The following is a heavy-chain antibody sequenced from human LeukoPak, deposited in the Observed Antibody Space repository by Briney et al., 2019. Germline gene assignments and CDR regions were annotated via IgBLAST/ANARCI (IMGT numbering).Heavy chain of an antibody. J-gene: IGHJ4*02. D-gene: IGHD3-22*01. CDR1: GGSISSYY. CDR3: ARDWGHDSSGYYRY. V-gene: IGHV4-59*01. CDR2: IYYSGST. Sequence: SETLSLTCTVSGGSISSYYWSWIRQPPGKGLEWIGYIYYSGSTIYNPSLQSRVTISLDTSKNQFSLKPSSVTAADTAVYYCARDWGHDSSGYYRYWGQGTLVTVSS.